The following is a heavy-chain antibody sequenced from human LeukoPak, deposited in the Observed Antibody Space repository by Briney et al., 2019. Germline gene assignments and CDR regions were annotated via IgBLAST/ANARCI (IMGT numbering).Heavy chain of an antibody. J-gene: IGHJ4*02. V-gene: IGHV4-59*01. CDR1: GGSIRNYF. CDR3: ARVTIHGYSDY. Sequence: LETLSLTCTVSGGSIRNYFWSWIRQPPGKGLEWIGYIYFSGSTKYNPSLKSRVTISVDMSQNQFSLRLTSVTAADTAVYYCARVTIHGYSDYWGQGALVTVSS. CDR2: IYFSGST. D-gene: IGHD5-24*01.